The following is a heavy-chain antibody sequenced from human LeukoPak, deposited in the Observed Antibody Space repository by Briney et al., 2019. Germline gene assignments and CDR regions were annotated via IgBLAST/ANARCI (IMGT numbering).Heavy chain of an antibody. CDR2: IYYSGST. V-gene: IGHV4-39*01. Sequence: SETLSLTCTVSGGSISSSSYFWAWIRQPPGKGLEWIGSIYYSGSTYYSPTLKSRVTISVDTSKNQFSLKLSSVTAADTAVYYCAEYCSGTSCYRRGFDYWGQGTLVTVSS. D-gene: IGHD2-2*01. CDR3: AEYCSGTSCYRRGFDY. CDR1: GGSISSSSYF. J-gene: IGHJ4*02.